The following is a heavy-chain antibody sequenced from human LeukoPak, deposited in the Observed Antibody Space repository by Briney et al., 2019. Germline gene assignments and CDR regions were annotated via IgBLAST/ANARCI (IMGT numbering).Heavy chain of an antibody. J-gene: IGHJ4*02. Sequence: SETLSLTCSVSGGHIDSVYWNWIRQPPGKGLEWIGYIDNSGSTKYNPSLQSRITMSRDTSKKQFSLKLTSVTAADTAMYYCASGAGWLIDYWGQGTLVSVSS. CDR2: IDNSGST. CDR3: ASGAGWLIDY. V-gene: IGHV4-4*08. D-gene: IGHD6-19*01. CDR1: GGHIDSVY.